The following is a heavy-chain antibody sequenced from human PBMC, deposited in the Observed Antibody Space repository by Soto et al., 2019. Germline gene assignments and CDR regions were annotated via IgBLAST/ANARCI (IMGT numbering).Heavy chain of an antibody. V-gene: IGHV3-74*01. D-gene: IGHD3-22*01. CDR3: ARGPNYYDSGFSDY. CDR2: ISAYGSTT. Sequence: GGPLRLSCAASGLTFSNCWRHWVRQTQGKGLVWVSRISAYGSTTNYADSVKGRFTISRDNAKNTLYLQMNSLRDEDTAVYYCARGPNYYDSGFSDYWGPGTLVTVSS. J-gene: IGHJ4*02. CDR1: GLTFSNCW.